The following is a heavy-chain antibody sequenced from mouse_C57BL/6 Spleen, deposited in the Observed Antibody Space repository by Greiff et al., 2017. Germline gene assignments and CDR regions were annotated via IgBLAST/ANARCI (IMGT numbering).Heavy chain of an antibody. CDR2: IYPRDGST. J-gene: IGHJ4*01. Sequence: QVQLQQSDAALVKPGASVKISCKVSGYTFTDHTIHWMKQRPEQGLEWIGYIYPRDGSTKYNEKFKGRATLTTDKSSSTAYMQLNSLTSEDSAVYFCARGRLGLVYYAMDYWGQGTSVTVSS. V-gene: IGHV1-78*01. D-gene: IGHD4-1*01. CDR1: GYTFTDHT. CDR3: ARGRLGLVYYAMDY.